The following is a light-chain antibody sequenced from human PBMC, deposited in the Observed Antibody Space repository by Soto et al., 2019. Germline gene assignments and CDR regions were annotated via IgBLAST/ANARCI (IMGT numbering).Light chain of an antibody. CDR1: QSVSSY. J-gene: IGKJ5*01. Sequence: EIVLTQSPATLSLSPGERATLSCRASQSVSSYLAWYQQKPGQAPRLLIYDASNRATGIPARFSGSGSGTDFTLTISRLEPEDFAVYYCQQYGSWITFGQGTRLEIK. V-gene: IGKV3-11*01. CDR2: DAS. CDR3: QQYGSWIT.